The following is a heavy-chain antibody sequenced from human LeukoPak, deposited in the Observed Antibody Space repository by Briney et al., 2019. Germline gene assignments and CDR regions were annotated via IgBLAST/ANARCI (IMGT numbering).Heavy chain of an antibody. CDR2: INPSRGGT. Sequence: ASVKVSCKASGYTFTGYYVHWVRQAPGQGLEWMGWINPSRGGTKYAQKFQGRVTMTRDTSTNTGYMELRSLRSDDTAVFYCARGTTPVTTFFAFDIWGRGTMVTVSS. J-gene: IGHJ3*02. CDR3: ARGTTPVTTFFAFDI. CDR1: GYTFTGYY. D-gene: IGHD4-17*01. V-gene: IGHV1-2*02.